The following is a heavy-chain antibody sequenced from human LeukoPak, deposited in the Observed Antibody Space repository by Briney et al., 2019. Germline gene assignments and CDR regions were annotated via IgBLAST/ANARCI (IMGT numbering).Heavy chain of an antibody. D-gene: IGHD6-19*01. V-gene: IGHV3-64D*09. CDR1: GFTFSSYA. Sequence: GGSLRLSCSASGFTFSSYAMHWVRQAPGKGLEYVSAITSKGGSTYYADSVKGRFTISRDNSKNTLYLQMSSLRAEDTAVYYCVKSGIAVSGTDYWGQGTLVTVSP. CDR3: VKSGIAVSGTDY. CDR2: ITSKGGST. J-gene: IGHJ4*02.